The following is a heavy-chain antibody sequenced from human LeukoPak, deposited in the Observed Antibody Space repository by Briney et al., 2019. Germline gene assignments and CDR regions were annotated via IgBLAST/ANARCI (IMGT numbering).Heavy chain of an antibody. CDR2: IYSGGST. Sequence: GGSLRLSCAASGFTVSSNYTSWVRQAPGKGLEWVSVIYSGGSTYYADSVKGRFTISRDNAKNSLYLQMNSLRAEDTAVYYCARAGYYDSFFDYWGQGTLVTVSS. J-gene: IGHJ4*02. CDR1: GFTVSSNY. CDR3: ARAGYYDSFFDY. D-gene: IGHD3-22*01. V-gene: IGHV3-53*01.